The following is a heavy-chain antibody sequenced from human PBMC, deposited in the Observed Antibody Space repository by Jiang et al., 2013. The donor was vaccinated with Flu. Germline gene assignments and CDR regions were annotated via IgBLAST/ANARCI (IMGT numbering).Heavy chain of an antibody. D-gene: IGHD3-10*01. J-gene: IGHJ6*04. V-gene: IGHV3-21*01. CDR2: ISSSSSYI. CDR3: ARDLTPPGIKDTYGMDV. Sequence: EWVSSISSSSSYIYYADSVKGRFTISRDNAKNSLYLQMNSLRAEDTAVYYCARDLTPPGIKDTYGMDVWGKGTTVTVSS.